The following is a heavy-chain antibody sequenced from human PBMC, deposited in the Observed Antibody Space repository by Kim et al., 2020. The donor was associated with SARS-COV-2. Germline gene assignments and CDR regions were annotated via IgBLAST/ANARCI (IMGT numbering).Heavy chain of an antibody. CDR3: AKQGYCSGGVCPEYFQH. J-gene: IGHJ1*01. CDR1: GFTFSSYA. D-gene: IGHD2-8*02. V-gene: IGHV3-23*01. CDR2: ISGSGGST. Sequence: GGSLRLSCAASGFTFSSYAMSWVRQAPGKGLEWVSTISGSGGSTYYADSVKGRFTISRDNSKNTLYLQMNSLRAEDTAVHYCAKQGYCSGGVCPEYFQHWGQGTLVTVSP.